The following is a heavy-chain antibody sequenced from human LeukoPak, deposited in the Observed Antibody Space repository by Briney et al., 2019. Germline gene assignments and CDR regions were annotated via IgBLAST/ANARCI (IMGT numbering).Heavy chain of an antibody. CDR1: VYTFTGYY. J-gene: IGHJ4*02. D-gene: IGHD2-15*01. V-gene: IGHV1-2*02. CDR3: ARVIRWVAPFDY. CDR2: INPNSGGT. Sequence: ASVKVSCKASVYTFTGYYMHWVRPAPGRGLEWMGWINPNSGGTNYAQKFQGRVTMTSDTSISTAYMELSRLRSDDTAVYYCARVIRWVAPFDYWGQGTLVTVSS.